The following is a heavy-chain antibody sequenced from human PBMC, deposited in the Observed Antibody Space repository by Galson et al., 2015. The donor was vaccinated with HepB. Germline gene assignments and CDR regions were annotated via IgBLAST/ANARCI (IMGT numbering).Heavy chain of an antibody. Sequence: SLRLSCAASGFTFSGCAMYWVRQAPGKGLEWVALITYDGSNKYHADSVKGRFTISRDNSKNTLFLQMNSLRPEDTAVYYCARSRDEFTTRHFDYWGQGTLVTVSS. CDR2: ITYDGSNK. J-gene: IGHJ4*02. D-gene: IGHD3-3*01. CDR1: GFTFSGCA. V-gene: IGHV3-30-3*01. CDR3: ARSRDEFTTRHFDY.